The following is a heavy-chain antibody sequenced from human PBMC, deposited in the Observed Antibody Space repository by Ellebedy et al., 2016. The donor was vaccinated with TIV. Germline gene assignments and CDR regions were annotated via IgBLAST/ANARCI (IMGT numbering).Heavy chain of an antibody. CDR3: AADGSGIGKWFDP. J-gene: IGHJ5*02. Sequence: GESLKISCAASGFTFSSYAMHWVRQAPGKGLEWVAVISYDGSNKYYADSVKGRFTISRDNAKNTLYLQMNSLRAEDTAVYYCAADGSGIGKWFDPWGQGTLVTVSS. V-gene: IGHV3-30*04. CDR1: GFTFSSYA. CDR2: ISYDGSNK. D-gene: IGHD3-10*01.